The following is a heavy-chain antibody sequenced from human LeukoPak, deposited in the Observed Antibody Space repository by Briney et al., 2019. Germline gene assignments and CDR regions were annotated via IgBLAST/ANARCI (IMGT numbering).Heavy chain of an antibody. J-gene: IGHJ4*02. CDR3: AKYVWGSYRTLSEIDY. D-gene: IGHD3-16*02. Sequence: GGSLRLSCAASGFTFSSYGMSWVRQAPGKRLEWVSAISGSGGSTYYADSVKGRFTISRDNSKNTLYLQMNSLRAEDTAVYYCAKYVWGSYRTLSEIDYWGQGTLVTVSS. V-gene: IGHV3-23*01. CDR2: ISGSGGST. CDR1: GFTFSSYG.